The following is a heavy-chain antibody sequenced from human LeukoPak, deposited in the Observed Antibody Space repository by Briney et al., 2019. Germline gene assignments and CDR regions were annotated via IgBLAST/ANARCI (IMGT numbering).Heavy chain of an antibody. V-gene: IGHV3-21*01. J-gene: IGHJ4*02. CDR2: ISSRSSHI. CDR1: GFTYSSYS. CDR3: ARSMTPVTENFDY. Sequence: GGSLRLSCSASGFTYSSYSMNWVRQAPGKGLEWVSSISSRSSHIYYADSVKGRFTISRDNAKNSLYLQMNSLRAEDTAVYYCARSMTPVTENFDYCGQGTLVTVSS. D-gene: IGHD4-17*01.